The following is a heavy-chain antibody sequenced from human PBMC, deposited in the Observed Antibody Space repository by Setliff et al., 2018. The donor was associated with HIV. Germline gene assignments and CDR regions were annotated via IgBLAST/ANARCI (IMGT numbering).Heavy chain of an antibody. D-gene: IGHD3-3*01. CDR3: AKELGFWSGYSGPPLAY. V-gene: IGHV3-33*03. J-gene: IGHJ4*02. Sequence: QAGGSLRLSCVASGLPFYNYWMTWLRQAPGKGLEWVSVIWYDGSNKYYTDSVKGRFTISRDNSKNTLYLQMNSLRAEDTAVYYCAKELGFWSGYSGPPLAYWGQGTLVTVSS. CDR2: IWYDGSNK. CDR1: GLPFYNYW.